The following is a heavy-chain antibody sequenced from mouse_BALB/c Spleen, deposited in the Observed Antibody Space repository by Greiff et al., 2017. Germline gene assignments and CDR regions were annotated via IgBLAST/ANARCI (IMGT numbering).Heavy chain of an antibody. J-gene: IGHJ1*01. CDR1: GFTFSSYT. CDR3: ARRPHYYGSRYFDV. V-gene: IGHV5-12-2*01. CDR2: ISNSGGST. D-gene: IGHD1-1*01. Sequence: EVQLVESGGGLVQPGGSLKLSCAASGFTFSSYTMSWVRQTPEKRLEWVAYISNSGGSTYYPDTVKGRFTISRDNAKNTLYLQMSSLKSEDTAMYYCARRPHYYGSRYFDVWGAGTTVTVSS.